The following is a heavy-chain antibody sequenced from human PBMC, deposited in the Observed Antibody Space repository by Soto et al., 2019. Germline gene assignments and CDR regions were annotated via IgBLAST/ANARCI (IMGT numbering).Heavy chain of an antibody. J-gene: IGHJ4*02. Sequence: PSETLSLTCAVYGGSFSVYYWSWIRQPPGKGLEWIGEINHSGSTNYNPSLKSRVTISVDTSKNQFSLKLSSVTAADTAVYYCARVPRRRYCSGGSCYSYYFDYWGQGTLVTVSS. CDR1: GGSFSVYY. CDR2: INHSGST. V-gene: IGHV4-34*01. CDR3: ARVPRRRYCSGGSCYSYYFDY. D-gene: IGHD2-15*01.